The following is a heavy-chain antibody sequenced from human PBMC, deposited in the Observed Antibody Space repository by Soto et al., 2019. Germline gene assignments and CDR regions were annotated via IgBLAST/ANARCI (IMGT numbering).Heavy chain of an antibody. CDR2: ISYDGSNK. J-gene: IGHJ4*02. CDR1: GFTFSSYG. Sequence: QVQLVESGGGVVQPGRSLRLSCAASGFTFSSYGMHWVRQAPGKGLEWVAVISYDGSNKYYADSVKGRFTISRDNSKNTLYLQMNSLRAEDTAVYYCAKISPSLVGDETDYWGQGTLVTVSS. CDR3: AKISPSLVGDETDY. V-gene: IGHV3-30*18.